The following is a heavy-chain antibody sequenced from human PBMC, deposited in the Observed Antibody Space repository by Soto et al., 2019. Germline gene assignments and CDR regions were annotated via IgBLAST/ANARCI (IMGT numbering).Heavy chain of an antibody. CDR3: ARASYYYDKSGYSGYGLDV. D-gene: IGHD3-22*01. Sequence: QVQLVESGGGVVQPGRSLRLSCAASGFTFSSYGMHWVRQAPGKGLEWVAVIWYDGSNKYYADSVKGRFTISRDNSKNSLYLQVGSLRAEDTAVYYCARASYYYDKSGYSGYGLDVWGLGITVTDS. J-gene: IGHJ6*02. CDR2: IWYDGSNK. V-gene: IGHV3-33*01. CDR1: GFTFSSYG.